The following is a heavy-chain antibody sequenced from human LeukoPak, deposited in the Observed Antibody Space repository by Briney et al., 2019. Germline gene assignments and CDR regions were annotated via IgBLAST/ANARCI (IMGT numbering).Heavy chain of an antibody. V-gene: IGHV3-53*01. Sequence: PGGSLILSCEASGFAVSSNYISWVRPAPGKGLEWVSIVYSDGSIFHADSVKGRFTMSRDISSNTLDLQMNSLRVEDTAVYFCARDRHRYRGINGDGDAFDVWGQGTMVTVSS. D-gene: IGHD5-12*01. CDR2: VYSDGSI. J-gene: IGHJ3*01. CDR3: ARDRHRYRGINGDGDAFDV. CDR1: GFAVSSNY.